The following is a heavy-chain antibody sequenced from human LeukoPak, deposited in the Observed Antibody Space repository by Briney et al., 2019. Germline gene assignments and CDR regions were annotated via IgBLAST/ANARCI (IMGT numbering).Heavy chain of an antibody. V-gene: IGHV1-2*02. CDR2: INPNSGGT. J-gene: IGHJ4*02. Sequence: ASVKVSCKASGYTFTDSYMDWVRQAPGQGLEWMGWINPNSGGTNYAQKFQGRVTMTRDTSTSTAYMELSRLRSDDTAVYYCARAARHPPFFDYWGQGTLVTVSS. CDR3: ARAARHPPFFDY. CDR1: GYTFTDSY.